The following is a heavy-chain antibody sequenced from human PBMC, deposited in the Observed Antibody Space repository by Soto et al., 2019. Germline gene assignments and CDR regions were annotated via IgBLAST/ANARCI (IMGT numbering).Heavy chain of an antibody. V-gene: IGHV4-39*01. J-gene: IGHJ4*02. CDR3: SRLTHTSGWYNYFDY. Sequence: SETLSLTCIVSGDSISTSTYYWDWIRQPPGKGLEWIGSGHYSGSAYYNPSLKSRVTISVDTSKNQFSLKLRSVTAGDTAVYYCSRLTHTSGWYNYFDYWGQGTLVTVAS. CDR2: GHYSGSA. CDR1: GDSISTSTYY. D-gene: IGHD6-19*01.